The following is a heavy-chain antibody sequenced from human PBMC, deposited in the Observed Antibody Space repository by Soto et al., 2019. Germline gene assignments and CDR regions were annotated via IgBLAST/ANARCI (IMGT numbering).Heavy chain of an antibody. V-gene: IGHV1-69*13. CDR1: GGTFSSYA. D-gene: IGHD3-22*01. CDR2: IIPIFGTA. CDR3: AINYYDSSGTQYYGMDV. J-gene: IGHJ6*02. Sequence: SVKVSCKASGGTFSSYAISWVRQAPGQGLEWMGGIIPIFGTANYAQKFQGRVTITADESMSTAYMELSSLRSEDTAVYYCAINYYDSSGTQYYGMDVWGQGTTVTVSS.